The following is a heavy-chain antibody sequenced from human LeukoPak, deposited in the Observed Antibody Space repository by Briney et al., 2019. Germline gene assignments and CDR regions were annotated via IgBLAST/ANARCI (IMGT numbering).Heavy chain of an antibody. Sequence: GGSLRLSCTASGFTFGDYTVGWFRQAPGKGLEWVSFIRGKYYGGTTEYAATVEGRFTISRDDSISVCYLQMNSLKTEDTGVYYCTRVPVRTVTVVVLPRGHDAFDIWGRGTMVTVSS. CDR2: IRGKYYGGTT. CDR3: TRVPVRTVTVVVLPRGHDAFDI. D-gene: IGHD2/OR15-2a*01. V-gene: IGHV3-49*03. J-gene: IGHJ3*02. CDR1: GFTFGDYT.